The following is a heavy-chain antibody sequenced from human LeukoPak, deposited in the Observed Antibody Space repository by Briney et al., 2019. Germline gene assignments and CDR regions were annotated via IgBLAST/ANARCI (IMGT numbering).Heavy chain of an antibody. CDR1: GYTFTGYY. D-gene: IGHD2-2*01. Sequence: GASVKVSCKASGYTFTGYYMHWVRQAPGQGLEWMGWINPNSGGTNYAQKFQGRVTMTRDTSISTAYMELSRLRSDDTAVYHCARSAILGYCSSTSCYPGGAFDYWGQGTLVTVSS. V-gene: IGHV1-2*02. J-gene: IGHJ4*02. CDR2: INPNSGGT. CDR3: ARSAILGYCSSTSCYPGGAFDY.